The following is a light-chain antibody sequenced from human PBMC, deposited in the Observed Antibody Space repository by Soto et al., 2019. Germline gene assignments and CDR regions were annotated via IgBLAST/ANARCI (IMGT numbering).Light chain of an antibody. CDR1: SGHSSYD. J-gene: IGLJ2*01. Sequence: QPVLTQSPSASASLGASVKLTCTLSSGHSSYDIAWHQQQPEKGPRYLMKVNSDGSHSKGDGIPDRLSGSSSGAERYLTISSLQSEDEADYYCQTWGTDIHVVFGGGTKLTVL. CDR3: QTWGTDIHVV. V-gene: IGLV4-69*01. CDR2: VNSDGSH.